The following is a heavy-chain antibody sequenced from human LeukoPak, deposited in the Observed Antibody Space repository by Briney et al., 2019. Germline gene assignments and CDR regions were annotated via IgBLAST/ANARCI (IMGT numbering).Heavy chain of an antibody. CDR1: GGSISSYF. CDR3: ARALDNRDPKLGYYYYGMDV. CDR2: IYYSGST. J-gene: IGHJ6*02. D-gene: IGHD1-14*01. V-gene: IGHV4-59*01. Sequence: PSETLSLTCTVSGGSISSYFWSWIRQPPGKGLEWIGYIYYSGSTKYNPSLKSRVTISTDTSKKHVSLKLTSVTAADTAVYYCARALDNRDPKLGYYYYGMDVWGQGTTVTVSS.